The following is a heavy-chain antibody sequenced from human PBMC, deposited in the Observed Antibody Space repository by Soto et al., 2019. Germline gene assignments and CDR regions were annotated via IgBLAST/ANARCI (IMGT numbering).Heavy chain of an antibody. V-gene: IGHV3-23*01. Sequence: EVQLLESGGDLVQPGGSLRLSCAASGFTFNDYALTWVRQVPGEGLEWVSSLSSRGFSTHYAESVKGRFTISRDNIKNTVYLQMNSLRAEDTAVYYCARDRAVYCGNGICLDAFDIWGQGTLVTVSS. CDR1: GFTFNDYA. J-gene: IGHJ3*02. CDR2: LSSRGFST. CDR3: ARDRAVYCGNGICLDAFDI. D-gene: IGHD2-8*01.